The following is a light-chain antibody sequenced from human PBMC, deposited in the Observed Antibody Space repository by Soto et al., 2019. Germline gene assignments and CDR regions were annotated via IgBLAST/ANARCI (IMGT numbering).Light chain of an antibody. Sequence: QSALTQPASVSGSPGQSITISCTGTSSDVGSYNLVSWYQQHPGKAPKLMIYEDSKRPSGVSNRFSGSKSDNTASLTISGLKAEDEADYYCCSYAGSYTYVFGTGTKVTVL. CDR1: SSDVGSYNL. V-gene: IGLV2-23*01. J-gene: IGLJ1*01. CDR3: CSYAGSYTYV. CDR2: EDS.